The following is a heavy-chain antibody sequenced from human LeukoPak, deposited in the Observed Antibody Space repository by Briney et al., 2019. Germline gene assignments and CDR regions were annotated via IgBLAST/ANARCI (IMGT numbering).Heavy chain of an antibody. D-gene: IGHD3-22*01. CDR1: GGSISSGGYY. Sequence: SSETLSLTCTVSGGSISSGGYYWSWLRQHPGKGLEWIGYIYYSGSTSYKPSLKSRVTISLDTSKNQFSLKLSSVTAADTAVYYCARETDYYDSGGYYLQWFDPWGQGTLVTVSS. CDR3: ARETDYYDSGGYYLQWFDP. V-gene: IGHV4-31*03. CDR2: IYYSGST. J-gene: IGHJ5*02.